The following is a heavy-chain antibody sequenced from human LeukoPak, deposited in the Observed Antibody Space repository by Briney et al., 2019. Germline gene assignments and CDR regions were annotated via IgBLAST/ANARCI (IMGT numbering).Heavy chain of an antibody. Sequence: GGSLRLSCAASGFTFSSYEMNWVRQAPGKGLEWVSYISSTSSTIYSTDSVKGRFTTSRDNAKNSVYLQMSSLRAEDTAVYYCARHSSLRSPFDYWGQGTLVTVSS. J-gene: IGHJ4*02. CDR1: GFTFSSYE. D-gene: IGHD5-12*01. CDR2: ISSTSSTI. CDR3: ARHSSLRSPFDY. V-gene: IGHV3-48*01.